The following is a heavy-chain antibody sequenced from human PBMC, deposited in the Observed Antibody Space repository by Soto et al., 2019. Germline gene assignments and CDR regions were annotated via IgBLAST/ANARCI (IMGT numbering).Heavy chain of an antibody. Sequence: VKVSCKASGYTFTGYYMHWVRQAPGQGLEWMGWINPNSGGTNYAQKFQGRVTMTRDTSISTAYMELSRLRSDDTAVYYCARAGLIFGVVIMPYYGMDVWGQGTTVTVSS. CDR1: GYTFTGYY. J-gene: IGHJ6*02. CDR3: ARAGLIFGVVIMPYYGMDV. V-gene: IGHV1-2*02. CDR2: INPNSGGT. D-gene: IGHD3-3*01.